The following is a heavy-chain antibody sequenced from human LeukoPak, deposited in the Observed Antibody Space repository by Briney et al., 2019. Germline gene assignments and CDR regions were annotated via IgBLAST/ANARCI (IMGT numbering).Heavy chain of an antibody. CDR2: ITGDGGVT. CDR3: ARDGRLATFDY. CDR1: GFIFSSYS. D-gene: IGHD3-9*01. J-gene: IGHJ4*02. V-gene: IGHV3-23*01. Sequence: GGSLRLSCAASGFIFSSYSMNWVRQAPGKGLEWVSGITGDGGVTYYADSVKGRFTISRDNSKNALYLQMNSLRAEDTAVYYCARDGRLATFDYWGQGTLVTVSS.